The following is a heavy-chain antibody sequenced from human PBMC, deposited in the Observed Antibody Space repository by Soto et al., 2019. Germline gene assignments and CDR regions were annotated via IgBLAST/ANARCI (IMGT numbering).Heavy chain of an antibody. J-gene: IGHJ5*02. CDR3: AGAYSIAAAEPFDP. Sequence: SXTLSLTCTVSGGSISSSSYYWGWIRQPPGKGLEWVGSIYYSGSTYYNPSLKSRVTISVDTSKNQFSLKLSSVTAADTAVYYCAGAYSIAAAEPFDPWGQRTLVTVSS. D-gene: IGHD6-13*01. V-gene: IGHV4-39*01. CDR2: IYYSGST. CDR1: GGSISSSSYY.